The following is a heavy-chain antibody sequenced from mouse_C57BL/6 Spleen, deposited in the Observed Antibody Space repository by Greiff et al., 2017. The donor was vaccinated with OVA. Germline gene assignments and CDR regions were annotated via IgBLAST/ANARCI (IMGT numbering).Heavy chain of an antibody. CDR1: GFTFTDYY. CDR2: LRNKANGYTT. CDR3: ARSPLLRYFDV. J-gene: IGHJ1*03. V-gene: IGHV7-3*01. D-gene: IGHD1-1*01. Sequence: EVKLMESGGGLVQPGGSLSLSCAASGFTFTDYYMSWVRQPPGKALEWLGFLRNKANGYTTEYSASVKGRFTISRDNSQSILYLQMNARRAEDSATYYCARSPLLRYFDVWGTGTTVTVSS.